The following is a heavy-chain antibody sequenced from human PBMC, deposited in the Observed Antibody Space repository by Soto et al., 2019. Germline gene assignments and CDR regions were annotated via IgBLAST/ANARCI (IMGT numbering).Heavy chain of an antibody. V-gene: IGHV1-18*04. CDR1: GYTFTSYG. CDR2: ISAYNGNT. J-gene: IGHJ6*02. CDR3: ARAKYSSSWYGPKNYYSYGMDV. Sequence: QVQLVQSGAEVKKPGASVKVSCKASGYTFTSYGISWVRQAPGQGLEWMGWISAYNGNTNYAQKLQGRVTMTTDTSTSTAYMELRSLRSDDTAVYYCARAKYSSSWYGPKNYYSYGMDVWGQGTTVTVSS. D-gene: IGHD6-13*01.